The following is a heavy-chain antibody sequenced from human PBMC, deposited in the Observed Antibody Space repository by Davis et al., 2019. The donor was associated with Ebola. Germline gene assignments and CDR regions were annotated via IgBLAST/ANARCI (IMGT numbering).Heavy chain of an antibody. CDR2: ISYDGSNK. CDR3: ARDFFGRRRGGGSCLPH. Sequence: GESLKISCAASGFTFSSYAMHWVRQAPGKGLEWVAVISYDGSNKYYADSVKGRFTISRDNSKNTLYLQMNSLRDEDTAVYYCARDFFGRRRGGGSCLPHWGQGTLVTVSS. CDR1: GFTFSSYA. D-gene: IGHD2-15*01. J-gene: IGHJ4*02. V-gene: IGHV3-30-3*01.